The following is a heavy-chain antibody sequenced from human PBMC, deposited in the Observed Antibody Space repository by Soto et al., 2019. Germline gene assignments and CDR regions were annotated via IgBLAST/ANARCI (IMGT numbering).Heavy chain of an antibody. CDR2: FDPEDGET. J-gene: IGHJ5*02. Sequence: GASVKVSCKVSGYTLTELSMHWVRQAPGKGLEWMGGFDPEDGETIYAQKFQGRVTMTADTSTGTAYMEPTRLRSEDTAVYYCAGDPDSHYNDSHASSYPWGQGTLVTVSS. CDR1: GYTLTELS. D-gene: IGHD3-22*01. V-gene: IGHV1-24*01. CDR3: AGDPDSHYNDSHASSYP.